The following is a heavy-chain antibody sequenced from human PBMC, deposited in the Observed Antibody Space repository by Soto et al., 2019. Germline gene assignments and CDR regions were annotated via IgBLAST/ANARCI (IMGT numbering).Heavy chain of an antibody. D-gene: IGHD2-2*02. V-gene: IGHV3-30-3*01. CDR1: GFTYSTYT. Sequence: QVQLVESGGGVVQPGRSLRLSCAASGFTYSTYTMHWVRQAPGKGLEGVAVISYDGNNKFYADSVKGRFTISRDSTKQTMYLQMHSLRPDDPAMYYCARDGGSAPAYTSNYGTYFDYWGQGALVTVSS. CDR3: ARDGGSAPAYTSNYGTYFDY. CDR2: ISYDGNNK. J-gene: IGHJ4*02.